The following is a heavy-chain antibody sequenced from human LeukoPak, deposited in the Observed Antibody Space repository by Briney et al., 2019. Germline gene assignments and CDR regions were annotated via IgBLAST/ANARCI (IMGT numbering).Heavy chain of an antibody. CDR3: ARDLTTGYYFDY. D-gene: IGHD1-1*01. CDR2: IKPGGGYT. J-gene: IGHJ4*01. CDR1: GYTFTSHY. Sequence: ASVKVSCKASGYTFTSHYMHWVRQAPGQGLESMAIIKPGGGYTSSAQKVQGRVTMTRDTITSTVYMELSSLRSDDTALYYCARDLTTGYYFDYWGDGNLVTVSS. V-gene: IGHV1-46*01.